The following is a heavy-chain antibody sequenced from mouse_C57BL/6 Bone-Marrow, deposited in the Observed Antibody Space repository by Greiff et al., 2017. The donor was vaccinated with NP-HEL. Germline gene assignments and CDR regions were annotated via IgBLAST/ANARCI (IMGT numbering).Heavy chain of an antibody. CDR3: AKSRNWDRYYAMDY. CDR1: GFSLTSYG. CDR2: IWRGGST. Sequence: QVQLQQSGPGLVQPSQSLSITCTVSGFSLTSYGVHWVRQSPGKGLEWLGVIWRGGSTDYNAAFMSRLSITKDNSKSQVFFKMNSLQADDTAIYDCAKSRNWDRYYAMDYWGQGTSVTVSS. D-gene: IGHD4-1*02. V-gene: IGHV2-5*01. J-gene: IGHJ4*01.